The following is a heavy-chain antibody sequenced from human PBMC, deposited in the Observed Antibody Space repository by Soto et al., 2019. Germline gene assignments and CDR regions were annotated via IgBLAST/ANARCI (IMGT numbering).Heavy chain of an antibody. CDR3: ARDRGNMVAIFHHYYGMDV. Sequence: ASVKVSCKASGYTFTGQYMHWVRQAPGQGLEWMGWINPDSGDTKYAQKFQGRVTMTRDTSISTVYIELSMLKSDDTAVYYCARDRGNMVAIFHHYYGMDVWGQGTTVTVSS. V-gene: IGHV1-2*02. J-gene: IGHJ6*02. CDR1: GYTFTGQY. CDR2: INPDSGDT. D-gene: IGHD3-3*02.